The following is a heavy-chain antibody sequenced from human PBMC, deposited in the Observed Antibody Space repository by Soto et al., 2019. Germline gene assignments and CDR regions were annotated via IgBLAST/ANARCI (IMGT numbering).Heavy chain of an antibody. D-gene: IGHD3-10*02. CDR2: INPSGVTI. V-gene: IGHV1-46*01. J-gene: IGHJ4*02. Sequence: ASVQVSCKASGDTSTNYHVHWARQATGQGLEWMGIINPSGVTISYAQKFQCRLTMTRDTSTSTVYMELTTLRSEDTAVYYCAREGVSMFFFDYWGQGTLVTVSS. CDR1: GDTSTNYH. CDR3: AREGVSMFFFDY.